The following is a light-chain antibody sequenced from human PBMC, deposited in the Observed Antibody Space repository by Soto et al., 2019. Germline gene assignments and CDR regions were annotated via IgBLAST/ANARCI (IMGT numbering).Light chain of an antibody. Sequence: QSVLTQPPSASGTPGQRVTISCSGSSSNIGSNYVYWYQQLPGTAPKLLIYSNNQRPSGVPDRVSGSKSGTSASLAISGLRSEDEADYYCAAWDDSLSGRVFGGGTKLTVL. CDR3: AAWDDSLSGRV. V-gene: IGLV1-47*02. CDR2: SNN. CDR1: SSNIGSNY. J-gene: IGLJ2*01.